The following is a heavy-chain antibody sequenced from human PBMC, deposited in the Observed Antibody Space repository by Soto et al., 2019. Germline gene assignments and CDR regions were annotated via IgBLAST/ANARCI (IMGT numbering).Heavy chain of an antibody. CDR2: VSNKNGVT. CDR1: GYTFSNYD. J-gene: IGHJ4*02. CDR3: ARERLNTGWYGFDH. Sequence: ASVKVSCKTSGYTFSNYDFSWVRQAPGQGLEWMGWVSNKNGVTNYAEKFRDRVTMTTDTSTNTIYMELRSLRSDDTAVYFCARERLNTGWYGFDHWGQGAQVTVSS. D-gene: IGHD2-8*02. V-gene: IGHV1-18*04.